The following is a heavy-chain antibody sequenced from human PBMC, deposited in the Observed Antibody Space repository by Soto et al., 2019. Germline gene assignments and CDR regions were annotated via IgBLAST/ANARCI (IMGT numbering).Heavy chain of an antibody. CDR3: AKEQQLVGGMGDSGHSGMDV. D-gene: IGHD6-13*01. V-gene: IGHV3-23*01. CDR2: ISGSGGST. CDR1: GFTFSSYA. J-gene: IGHJ6*04. Sequence: EVQLLESGGGLVQPGGSLRLSCAASGFTFSSYAMSWVRQAPGKGLEWVSAISGSGGSTYYADSVKGRFTISRDNSKNALYRQMNTRGPGDRAVYYCAKEQQLVGGMGDSGHSGMDVWGKGTTATVSS.